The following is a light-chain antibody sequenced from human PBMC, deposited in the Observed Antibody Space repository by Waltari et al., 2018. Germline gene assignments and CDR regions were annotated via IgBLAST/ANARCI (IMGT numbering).Light chain of an antibody. CDR2: DIN. V-gene: IGLV2-14*01. CDR3: SSPSTSNVVV. Sequence: QSALTQPASVSGSPGQSITISCTGTSSDFGGYDFVSWYQHHPGRAPQVMIFDINHPPAVISDRFSCSNSGNTASLTISVLHAEDDADYYSSSPSTSNVVVFGGGTKVTVL. J-gene: IGLJ2*01. CDR1: SSDFGGYDF.